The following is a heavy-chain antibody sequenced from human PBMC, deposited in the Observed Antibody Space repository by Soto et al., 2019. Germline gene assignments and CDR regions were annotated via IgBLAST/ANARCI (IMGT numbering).Heavy chain of an antibody. J-gene: IGHJ6*02. CDR1: GDSVSSGSYY. CDR3: ARAIRRGIGHDYYYCMEF. CDR2: IYYSGST. V-gene: IGHV4-61*01. Sequence: SETLSITCTVSGDSVSSGSYYWSWIRQPPGKGLEWIGNIYYSGSTNYNPSLKSRVNISVDTSKNKFSLKMSSVTAADTAVYYFARAIRRGIGHDYYYCMEFWGQGTTVSVSS. D-gene: IGHD3-16*01.